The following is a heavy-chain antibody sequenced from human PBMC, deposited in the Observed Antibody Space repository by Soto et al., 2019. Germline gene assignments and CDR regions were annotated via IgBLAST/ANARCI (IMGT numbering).Heavy chain of an antibody. CDR3: ARGIGFLELHNFDP. D-gene: IGHD3-3*01. J-gene: IGHJ5*02. CDR1: GGTFSSYA. Sequence: GASVKVSCKASGGTFSSYAISWVRQAPGQGLEWMGGIIPIFGTANYAQKFQGRVTITADESTSTAYMELSSLRSEDTAVYYCARGIGFLELHNFDPWVQVTQVTVYS. V-gene: IGHV1-69*13. CDR2: IIPIFGTA.